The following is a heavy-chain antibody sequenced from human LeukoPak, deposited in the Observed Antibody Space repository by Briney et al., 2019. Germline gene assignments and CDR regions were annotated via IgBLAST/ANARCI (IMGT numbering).Heavy chain of an antibody. CDR2: IRYDGSNK. CDR3: ASGSDYYGSGSYYTGFDY. D-gene: IGHD3-10*01. J-gene: IGHJ4*02. CDR1: GFTFSSYG. V-gene: IGHV3-30*02. Sequence: PGGSLRLSCAASGFTFSSYGMHWVRQAPGKGLEWVAFIRYDGSNKYYADSVKGRFTISRDNSKNTLYLQMNSLRAEDTAVYYCASGSDYYGSGSYYTGFDYWGQGTLVTVSS.